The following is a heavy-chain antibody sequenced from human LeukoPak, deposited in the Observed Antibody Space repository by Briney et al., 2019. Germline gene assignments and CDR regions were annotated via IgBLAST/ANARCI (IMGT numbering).Heavy chain of an antibody. Sequence: SETLSLTCAVSGGSISSFYWSWIRQPPGKGLEWIGYVFYTGDTNSNPSLKGRVIMSLDTSKNQLSLRLTSVTAADTAVYYCARHPFATPFDHWGRGTLVTVSS. CDR2: VFYTGDT. J-gene: IGHJ4*02. V-gene: IGHV4-59*08. CDR3: ARHPFATPFDH. CDR1: GGSISSFY. D-gene: IGHD2-15*01.